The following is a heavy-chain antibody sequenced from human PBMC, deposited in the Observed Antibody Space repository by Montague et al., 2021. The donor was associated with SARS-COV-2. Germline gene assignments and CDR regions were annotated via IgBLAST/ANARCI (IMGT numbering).Heavy chain of an antibody. V-gene: IGHV4-59*01. CDR1: GGSISSDY. CDR3: ARHPTGYPYFYYLDV. CDR2: RYYSGST. J-gene: IGHJ6*03. Sequence: SETLSLTCTVSGGSISSDYWSWIRQPPGKGLEWIGYRYYSGSTNYNPSLKSRGTITVDTSKNQFSLRLNSVTAADTAAYYCARHPTGYPYFYYLDVWGKGTTVTVSS. D-gene: IGHD1-1*01.